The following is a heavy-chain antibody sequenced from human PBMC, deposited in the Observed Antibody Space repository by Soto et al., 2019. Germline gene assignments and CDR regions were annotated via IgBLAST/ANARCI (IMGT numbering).Heavy chain of an antibody. CDR2: IYYSGST. D-gene: IGHD4-17*01. CDR1: GGSISSYY. J-gene: IGHJ3*02. V-gene: IGHV4-59*08. CDR3: ARVADDYGDYLGAFDI. Sequence: TLSLTCTVSGGSISSYYWSWIRQPPGKGLEWIGYIYYSGSTNYNPSLKSRVTISVDTSKNQFSLKLSSVTAADTAVYYCARVADDYGDYLGAFDIWGQGTMVT.